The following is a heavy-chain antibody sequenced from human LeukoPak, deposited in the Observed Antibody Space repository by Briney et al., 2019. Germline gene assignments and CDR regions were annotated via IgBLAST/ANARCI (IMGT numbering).Heavy chain of an antibody. V-gene: IGHV1-69*13. J-gene: IGHJ4*02. Sequence: SVKVSCKASGGTFSSYAISWVRQAPGQRLEWMGGIIPIFGTANYAQKFQGRVTITADESTSTAYMELSSLRSEDTAVYYCARDGGITIFGVVTTYYFDYWGQGTLVTVSS. CDR1: GGTFSSYA. CDR2: IIPIFGTA. CDR3: ARDGGITIFGVVTTYYFDY. D-gene: IGHD3-3*01.